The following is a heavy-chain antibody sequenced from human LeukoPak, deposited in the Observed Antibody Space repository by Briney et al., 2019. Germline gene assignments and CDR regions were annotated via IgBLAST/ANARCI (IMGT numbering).Heavy chain of an antibody. CDR3: AKDLSSSCTFDY. D-gene: IGHD6-6*01. Sequence: QAGGSLRLSCVASGFTFSSYAMSWVRQAPGKGLEWVSAISGSGGSTYYADSVKGRFTISRDNSKNTLYLQMNSLRAEDTAVYYCAKDLSSSCTFDYWGQGTLVTVSS. V-gene: IGHV3-23*01. CDR2: ISGSGGST. J-gene: IGHJ4*02. CDR1: GFTFSSYA.